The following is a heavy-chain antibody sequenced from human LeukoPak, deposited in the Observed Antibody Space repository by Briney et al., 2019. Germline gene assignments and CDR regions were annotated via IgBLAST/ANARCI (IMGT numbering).Heavy chain of an antibody. V-gene: IGHV3-30-3*01. J-gene: IGHJ4*02. Sequence: GGSLRLSCAASGFTFSNYWMTWVRQAPGKGLEWVAVISHDGSNKYYADSVKGRFTISRDNSKNTLHLQMNSLRAEDTAVYYCARDFSGVVISSLDYWGQGTLVTVSS. CDR1: GFTFSNYW. CDR3: ARDFSGVVISSLDY. D-gene: IGHD3-3*01. CDR2: ISHDGSNK.